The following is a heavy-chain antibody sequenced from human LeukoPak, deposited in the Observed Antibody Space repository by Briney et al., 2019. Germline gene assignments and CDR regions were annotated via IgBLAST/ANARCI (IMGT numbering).Heavy chain of an antibody. CDR3: ARDGGLRFWIDY. D-gene: IGHD5-12*01. J-gene: IGHJ4*02. Sequence: GGPLRLSCAASGFTYSSYSMNWVRQAPGKGLEWVSYISSSSTIYYADSVKGRFTISRDNAKNSLYLQMNSLRAEDTAVYYCARDGGLRFWIDYWGQGTLVTVSS. CDR2: ISSSSTI. V-gene: IGHV3-48*01. CDR1: GFTYSSYS.